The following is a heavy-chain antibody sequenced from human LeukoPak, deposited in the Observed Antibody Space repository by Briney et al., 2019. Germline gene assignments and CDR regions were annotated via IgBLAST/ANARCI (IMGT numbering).Heavy chain of an antibody. Sequence: GGSLRLSCAASGFTFSLCEMNWVRQAPGKGLEWVSYISSTGTAIYYADSVKGRFTISRDNAKKSLYLQMNSLRAEDTAVYYCARDLTFDYWGQGTLVTVSS. J-gene: IGHJ4*02. CDR3: ARDLTFDY. CDR1: GFTFSLCE. CDR2: ISSTGTAI. V-gene: IGHV3-48*03.